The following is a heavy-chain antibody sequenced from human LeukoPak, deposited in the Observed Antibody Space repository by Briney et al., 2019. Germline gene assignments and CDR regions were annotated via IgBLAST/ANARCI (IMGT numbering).Heavy chain of an antibody. CDR3: ARDIPVRMHLWFGLDV. CDR1: GFTFSTYW. D-gene: IGHD3-10*01. J-gene: IGHJ6*04. CDR2: IKQDGSEK. V-gene: IGHV3-7*01. Sequence: GGSLRLSCAASGFTFSTYWMSWVRQAPGKGLEWVANIKQDGSEKNYVDSVKGRFTISRDNAKNSLYLQMNSLRAEDTAVYYCARDIPVRMHLWFGLDVWGRGTTVTVSS.